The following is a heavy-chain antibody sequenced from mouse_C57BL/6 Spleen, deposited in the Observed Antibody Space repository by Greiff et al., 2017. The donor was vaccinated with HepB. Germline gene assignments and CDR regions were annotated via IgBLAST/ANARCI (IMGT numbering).Heavy chain of an antibody. CDR3: ARERGLKAWFAY. J-gene: IGHJ3*01. CDR2: ISDGGSYT. D-gene: IGHD1-3*01. V-gene: IGHV5-4*01. CDR1: GFTFSSYA. Sequence: EVQGVESGGGLVKPGGSLKLSCAASGFTFSSYAMSWVRQTPEKRLEWVATISDGGSYTYYPDNVKGRFTISRDNAKNNLYLQMSHLKSEDTAMYYCARERGLKAWFAYWGQGTLVTVSA.